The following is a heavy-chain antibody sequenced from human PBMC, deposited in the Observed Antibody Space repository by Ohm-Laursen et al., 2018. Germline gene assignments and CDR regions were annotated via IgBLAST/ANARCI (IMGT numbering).Heavy chain of an antibody. CDR2: ISSSGTTV. Sequence: SLRLSCTASGFTFSDYSMNWVRQAPGKGLEWVSYISSSGTTVYSADSVKGRLTISKDNAKNSLFLQVNSLRAEDTAVYYCARGVGTFDYWGQGTLVTVSS. D-gene: IGHD6-13*01. CDR1: GFTFSDYS. V-gene: IGHV3-48*01. J-gene: IGHJ4*02. CDR3: ARGVGTFDY.